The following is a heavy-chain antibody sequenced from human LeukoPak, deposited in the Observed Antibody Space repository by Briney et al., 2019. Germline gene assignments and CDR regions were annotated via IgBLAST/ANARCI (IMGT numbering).Heavy chain of an antibody. CDR1: GYTFTSYY. CDR2: INPSGGST. CDR3: ARKSYYYDSSGYYPYFDY. D-gene: IGHD3-22*01. J-gene: IGHJ4*02. Sequence: ASVKVSCKASGYTFTSYYMHWVRQAPGQGLEWMGIINPSGGSTSYAQKFQGRVTMTTDTSTSTAYMELRSLRSDDTAVYYCARKSYYYDSSGYYPYFDYWGQGTLVTVSS. V-gene: IGHV1-46*01.